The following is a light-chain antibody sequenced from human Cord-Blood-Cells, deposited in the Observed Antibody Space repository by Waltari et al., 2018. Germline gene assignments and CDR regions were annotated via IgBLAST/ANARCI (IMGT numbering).Light chain of an antibody. Sequence: QSALTQPSPVPRSPGQSSTSPCTGTSSDGGGYKPVSGYRHHPGKAPKLMIYDVSNRPSGVSHRFCGSNSGNTASLTISGLQAEDEADYSCSSYTSSSTLVFGGGTKLTVL. CDR3: SSYTSSSTLV. CDR2: DVS. J-gene: IGLJ3*02. V-gene: IGLV2-14*03. CDR1: SSDGGGYKP.